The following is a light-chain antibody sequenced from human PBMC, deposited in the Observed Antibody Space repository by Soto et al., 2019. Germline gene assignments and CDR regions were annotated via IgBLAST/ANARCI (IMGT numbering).Light chain of an antibody. CDR3: QHSYSTPYT. CDR1: QSISSY. J-gene: IGKJ2*01. V-gene: IGKV1-39*01. Sequence: DIQMTQSPSSLSASVGDRVTITCRASQSISSYLNWYQQKPGKAPKLLIYAASSLQSGVPSRFSGSGSGTDFTLTISSLQPEDFATYYCQHSYSTPYTFGQGTKLELK. CDR2: AAS.